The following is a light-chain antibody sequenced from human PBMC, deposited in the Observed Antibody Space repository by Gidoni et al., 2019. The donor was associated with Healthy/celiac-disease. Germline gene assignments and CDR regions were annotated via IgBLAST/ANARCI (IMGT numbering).Light chain of an antibody. CDR2: DAS. CDR1: QDIRNY. Sequence: DIQMTQSPSSLSASVGERVTITCQASQDIRNYLSWYHQKAGKAPKLPIYDASNLETGVPSKSGGGGSGKVFPSPTTGLRPEDIATYYVHQIINLPFPLGGGPRWRSN. CDR3: HQIINLPFP. V-gene: IGKV1-33*01. J-gene: IGKJ4*01.